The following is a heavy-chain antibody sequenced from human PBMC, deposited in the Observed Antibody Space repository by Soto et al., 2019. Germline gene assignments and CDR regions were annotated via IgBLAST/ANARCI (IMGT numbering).Heavy chain of an antibody. CDR1: GYTFTSYG. CDR3: ARERRTIFGVVNNWFDP. J-gene: IGHJ5*02. Sequence: VSVKVSCNASGYTFTSYGISLVRQAPGQGLEWMGWISAYNGNTNYAQKLQGRVTMTTDTSTSTAYMELRSLRSDDTAVYYCARERRTIFGVVNNWFDPWGQGTLVTVSS. CDR2: ISAYNGNT. D-gene: IGHD3-3*01. V-gene: IGHV1-18*01.